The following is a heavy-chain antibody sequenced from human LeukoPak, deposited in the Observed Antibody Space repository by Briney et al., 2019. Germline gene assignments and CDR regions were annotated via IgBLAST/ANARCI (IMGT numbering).Heavy chain of an antibody. CDR2: IYSAGST. V-gene: IGHV3-53*01. Sequence: PGGSLRLSCAASGFTFSSYAMTWVRQAPGKGLEWVSVIYSAGSTYYADSVKGRFTISRDISKNTLYLQMNSLRAEDTAVYYCARAPQNTAGHFDYWGQGTLVTVSS. CDR1: GFTFSSYA. CDR3: ARAPQNTAGHFDY. J-gene: IGHJ4*02. D-gene: IGHD5-18*01.